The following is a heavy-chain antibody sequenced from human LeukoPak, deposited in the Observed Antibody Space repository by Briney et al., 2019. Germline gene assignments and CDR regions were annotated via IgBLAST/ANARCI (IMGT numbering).Heavy chain of an antibody. CDR2: ISGSGGST. CDR1: GFTFSSYA. J-gene: IGHJ4*02. V-gene: IGHV3-23*01. Sequence: GGSLRLSCAASGFTFSSYAMSWVRQAPGKGLEWVSAISGSGGSTYYADSVKGRFTISRDNSKNTLYLQMSSLRAEDTAVYYCAKAESRYSSGWYGYYFDYWGQGTLVTVSS. CDR3: AKAESRYSSGWYGYYFDY. D-gene: IGHD6-19*01.